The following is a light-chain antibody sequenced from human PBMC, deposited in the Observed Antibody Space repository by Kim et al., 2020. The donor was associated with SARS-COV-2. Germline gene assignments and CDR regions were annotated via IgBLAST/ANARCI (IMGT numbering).Light chain of an antibody. CDR1: QDISNY. CDR3: QQYDNLYT. Sequence: LSASVGDRVTITCQASQDISNYLNWYQQKPGKAPKLLIYDASNLETGVPSRFSGSGSGTDFTFTISSLQPEDIATYYCQQYDNLYTFGQGTKLEIK. J-gene: IGKJ2*01. CDR2: DAS. V-gene: IGKV1-33*01.